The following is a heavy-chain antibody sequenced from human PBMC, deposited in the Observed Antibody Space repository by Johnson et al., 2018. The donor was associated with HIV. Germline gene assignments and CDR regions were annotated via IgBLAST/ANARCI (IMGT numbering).Heavy chain of an antibody. Sequence: EQLVESGGGLVKPGGSLRLSCAASGFTFDDYAMHWVRQAPGKGLEWVSAISGSGGSTYYADSVKGRFTISRDNSKNTLYLQMNSLRAEDTAVYYCARGVRNSYGYLLGTFDIWGQGTMVTVSS. J-gene: IGHJ3*02. V-gene: IGHV3-23*04. D-gene: IGHD5-18*01. CDR1: GFTFDDYA. CDR2: ISGSGGST. CDR3: ARGVRNSYGYLLGTFDI.